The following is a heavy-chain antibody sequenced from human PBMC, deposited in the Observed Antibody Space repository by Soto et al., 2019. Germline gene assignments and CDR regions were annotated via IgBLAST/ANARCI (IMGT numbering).Heavy chain of an antibody. CDR3: ASHDYAHYGMDV. CDR2: ISYSGST. V-gene: IGHV4-30-4*01. D-gene: IGHD3-16*01. J-gene: IGHJ6*02. Sequence: QVQLQESGPGLVKPSQTLSLTCTVSGGSISSGDYYWSWIRQPPGKGLEWIGYISYSGSTYYNPALKSRVSISVDTSKNQFSLKLSSVTAADTAVYYCASHDYAHYGMDVWGQGTTVTVSS. CDR1: GGSISSGDYY.